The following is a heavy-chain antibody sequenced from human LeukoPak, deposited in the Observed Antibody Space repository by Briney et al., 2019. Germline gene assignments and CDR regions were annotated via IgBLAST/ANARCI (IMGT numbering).Heavy chain of an antibody. J-gene: IGHJ4*02. CDR1: GFTFSSYA. D-gene: IGHD2-15*01. Sequence: PGRSLRLSYAASGFTFSSYAMHWVRQAPGKGLEWVAVISYDGSNKYYADSVKGRFTISRDNSKNTLYLQMNSLRAEDTAVYYCARDSGGSCGYWGQGTLVTVSS. CDR2: ISYDGSNK. CDR3: ARDSGGSCGY. V-gene: IGHV3-30-3*01.